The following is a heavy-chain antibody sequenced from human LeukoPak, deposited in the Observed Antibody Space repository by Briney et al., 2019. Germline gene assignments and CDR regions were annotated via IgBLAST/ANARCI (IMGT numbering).Heavy chain of an antibody. Sequence: PGGSLRLSCAASGFTVSSNYMSWVRQAPGKGLEWVSVIYSGGSTYYADSVKGRFTISRDNSKNTLYLQMNSLRAEDTAVYYCARAGWIQLWSYFDYWGQGTVVTVSS. J-gene: IGHJ4*02. CDR2: IYSGGST. V-gene: IGHV3-53*01. D-gene: IGHD5-18*01. CDR3: ARAGWIQLWSYFDY. CDR1: GFTVSSNY.